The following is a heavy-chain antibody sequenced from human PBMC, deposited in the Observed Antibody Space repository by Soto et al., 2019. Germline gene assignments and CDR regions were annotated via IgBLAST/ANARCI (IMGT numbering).Heavy chain of an antibody. D-gene: IGHD5-18*01. J-gene: IGHJ4*02. CDR2: ISYDGSNK. V-gene: IGHV3-30*18. Sequence: GGSLRLSCAASGFTFSSYGMHWVRQAPGKGLEWVAVISYDGSNKYYADSVKGRFTISRDNSKNTLYLQMNSLRAEDTAVYYCANDPTPTKGYSYGYGYFDYSGQGSLVTVSS. CDR3: ANDPTPTKGYSYGYGYFDY. CDR1: GFTFSSYG.